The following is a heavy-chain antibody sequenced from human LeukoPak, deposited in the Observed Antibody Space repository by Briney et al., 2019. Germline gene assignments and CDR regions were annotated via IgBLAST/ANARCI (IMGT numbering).Heavy chain of an antibody. V-gene: IGHV4-34*01. CDR2: INHSGST. D-gene: IGHD6-13*01. J-gene: IGHJ4*02. Sequence: SETLSLTCAVYGGSFSGYYGSWIRQPPGKGLEWIGEINHSGSTNYNPSLKSRVTISVDTSKNQFSLKLSSVTAADTAVYYCARAPHMTAAGTRYFDYWGQGTLVTVSS. CDR1: GGSFSGYY. CDR3: ARAPHMTAAGTRYFDY.